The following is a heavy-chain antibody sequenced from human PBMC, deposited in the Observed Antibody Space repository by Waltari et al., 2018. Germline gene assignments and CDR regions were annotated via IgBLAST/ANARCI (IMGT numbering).Heavy chain of an antibody. V-gene: IGHV5-51*01. D-gene: IGHD1-1*01. CDR1: GYRFTRYW. J-gene: IGHJ4*02. Sequence: VQLVQSGAVVTQPGESLNISCKGSGYRFTRYWIVWVRQMPGKGLEWMGIIYPGDSDTRYSPSFQGQVTISADKSISTAYLQWSSLKASDTAMYYCARRSGVPPSLDYWGQGTLVTVSS. CDR3: ARRSGVPPSLDY. CDR2: IYPGDSDT.